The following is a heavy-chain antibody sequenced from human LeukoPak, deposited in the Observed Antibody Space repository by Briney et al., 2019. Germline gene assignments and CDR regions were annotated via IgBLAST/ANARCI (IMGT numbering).Heavy chain of an antibody. J-gene: IGHJ3*01. V-gene: IGHV4-4*07. CDR1: GASVSGNY. CDR2: FYAGGST. CDR3: ARCPVGKVDPFDL. D-gene: IGHD1-26*01. Sequence: PSETLSLTCTVSGASVSGNYWSWIRQSPGKGLEWIVRFYAGGSTNYNPSLRGRGAISVDESKNQFSLRLPSVTAADTAVYYRARCPVGKVDPFDLWGQGTMVTVSP.